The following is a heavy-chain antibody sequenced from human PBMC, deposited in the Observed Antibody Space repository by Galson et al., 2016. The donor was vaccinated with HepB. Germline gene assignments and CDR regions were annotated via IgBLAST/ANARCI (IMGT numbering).Heavy chain of an antibody. CDR3: ARGRGKLDF. J-gene: IGHJ4*02. Sequence: SETLSLTCAVYNGSFRGYSWSWIRQPLGRGLEWIGEINYSGTTNYNPSLKSRVTISVDTSNKQFSLKLKSVTAADTAVYYCARGRGKLDFWGQGILATVSS. D-gene: IGHD3-16*01. V-gene: IGHV4-34*01. CDR2: INYSGTT. CDR1: NGSFRGYS.